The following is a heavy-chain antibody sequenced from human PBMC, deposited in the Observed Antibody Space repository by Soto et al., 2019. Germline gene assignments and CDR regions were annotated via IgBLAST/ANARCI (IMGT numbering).Heavy chain of an antibody. J-gene: IGHJ4*02. CDR2: LVPVFGTA. Sequence: QVQLVQSGAEVKKPGSSVKVSCKASVGTFSSLAIIWVRQAPGQGLEWMGGLVPVFGTANYAQKFQDRVTITADKSTSKYYMELSSLRSEDTAVYYCARSPGVFDYWGQGTLVTVSS. D-gene: IGHD3-10*01. V-gene: IGHV1-69*06. CDR3: ARSPGVFDY. CDR1: VGTFSSLA.